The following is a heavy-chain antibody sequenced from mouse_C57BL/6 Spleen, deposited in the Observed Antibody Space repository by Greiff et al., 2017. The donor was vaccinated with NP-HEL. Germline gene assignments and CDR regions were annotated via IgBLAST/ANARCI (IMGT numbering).Heavy chain of an antibody. D-gene: IGHD2-1*01. CDR2: ISYDGSN. CDR3: ARVGYYGNYDAMDY. J-gene: IGHJ4*01. V-gene: IGHV3-6*01. Sequence: VQLKESGPGLVKPSQSLSLTCSVTGYSITSGYYWNWIRQFPGNKLEWMGYISYDGSNNYNPSLKNRISITRDTSKNQFFLKLNSVTTEDTATYYCARVGYYGNYDAMDYWGQGTSVTVSS. CDR1: GYSITSGYY.